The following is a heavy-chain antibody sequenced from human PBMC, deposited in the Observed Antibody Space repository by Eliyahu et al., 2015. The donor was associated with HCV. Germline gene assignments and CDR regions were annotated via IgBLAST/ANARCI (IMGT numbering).Heavy chain of an antibody. CDR2: ISYSGNTM. V-gene: IGHV3-48*03. Sequence: EEQLVESGGGLVQPGGSLRLSCAASGFXFSSXEMNWVRQAPGKGLEWVSYISYSGNTMYYADSVKGRFTISRDNAKNSLFLQMDSLRAEDTAIYYCARAPRSGVWGQGTTVTVSS. J-gene: IGHJ6*02. CDR3: ARAPRSGV. CDR1: GFXFSSXE. D-gene: IGHD3-10*01.